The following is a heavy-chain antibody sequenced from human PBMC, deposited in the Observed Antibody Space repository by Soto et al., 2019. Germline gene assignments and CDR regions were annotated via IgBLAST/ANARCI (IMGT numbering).Heavy chain of an antibody. CDR2: IIPIFGTA. CDR3: AREDCNSGYVDKQYYYYGMDV. V-gene: IGHV1-69*13. CDR1: GGTFSSYA. Sequence: SVKVSCKASGGTFSSYAISWVRQAPGQGLEWMGGIIPIFGTANYAQKFQGRVTITADESTSTAYMELSSLRSEDTAVYYCAREDCNSGYVDKQYYYYGMDVWGQGTTVTVSS. D-gene: IGHD5-12*01. J-gene: IGHJ6*02.